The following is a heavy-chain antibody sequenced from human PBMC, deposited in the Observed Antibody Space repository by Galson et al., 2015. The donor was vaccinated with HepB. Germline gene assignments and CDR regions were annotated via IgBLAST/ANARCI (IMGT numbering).Heavy chain of an antibody. CDR2: FDPENGET. D-gene: IGHD6-6*01. CDR1: GYSLTELA. J-gene: IGHJ4*02. Sequence: SVKVSCKVSGYSLTELAMHWVRQTPGKGLEWMGGFDPENGETIYAQNFQGRVTMTEDTFTETAYMVVSSLKSEDTAVYYCATALPSIAGQYYFDCWGQGTLVTVSS. CDR3: ATALPSIAGQYYFDC. V-gene: IGHV1-24*01.